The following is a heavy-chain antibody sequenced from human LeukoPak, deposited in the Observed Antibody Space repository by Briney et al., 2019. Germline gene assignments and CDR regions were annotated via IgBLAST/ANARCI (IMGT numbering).Heavy chain of an antibody. CDR1: GYKFTNYW. CDR2: IFLSDSDT. D-gene: IGHD6-13*01. J-gene: IGHJ4*02. CDR3: ARHEVTAAAGTEFDS. Sequence: GESLKISCQASGYKFTNYWIGWVRQMPGKGLEWMGIIFLSDSDTRYSPSFQGQVTISADKSTSTAYLHWSTLKASDTAIYYCARHEVTAAAGTEFDSWGQGTLLTVSS. V-gene: IGHV5-51*01.